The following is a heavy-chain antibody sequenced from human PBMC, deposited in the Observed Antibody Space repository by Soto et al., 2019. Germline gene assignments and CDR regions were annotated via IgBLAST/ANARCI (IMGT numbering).Heavy chain of an antibody. D-gene: IGHD6-13*01. V-gene: IGHV1-69*01. CDR2: IIPYYNTL. CDR1: EGTFNSYA. J-gene: IGHJ4*02. CDR3: ASGASRWYPYFFES. Sequence: QAQVVQSGAEVRKPGSSVKLSCKASEGTFNSYAIAWVRQAPGQGLEWMGGIIPYYNTLNYAQKFQDRVTITADDSTNTVYRELSSLRSDDTAVYFCASGASRWYPYFFESWAQGTLVTVSS.